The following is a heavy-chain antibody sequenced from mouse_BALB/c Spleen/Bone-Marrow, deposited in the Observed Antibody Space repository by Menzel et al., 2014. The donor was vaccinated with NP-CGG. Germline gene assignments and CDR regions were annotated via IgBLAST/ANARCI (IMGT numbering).Heavy chain of an antibody. Sequence: QVQLQQSGAELVMPGASVKMSCKASGYTFTDYWMHWVKQRPGQGLEWIGAIDTSDSYTSYNQKFKCKATLTVDESSSTAYMQLSSLTSEDSAVYYCARGTGWYFDVWGAETTVTVSS. D-gene: IGHD4-1*01. CDR1: GYTFTDYW. CDR3: ARGTGWYFDV. V-gene: IGHV1-69*01. CDR2: IDTSDSYT. J-gene: IGHJ1*01.